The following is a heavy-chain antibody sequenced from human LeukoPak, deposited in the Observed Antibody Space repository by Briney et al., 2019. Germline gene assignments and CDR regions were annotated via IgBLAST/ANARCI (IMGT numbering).Heavy chain of an antibody. J-gene: IGHJ4*02. CDR1: GYTFTSYD. CDR3: ARGPFTMVRGVSDY. Sequence: ASVKVSCKASGYTFTSYDIDWVRQATGQGLEWMGWMNPNSGNTGYAQKFQGRVTMTRNTSISTAYMELSSLRSEDTAVYYCARGPFTMVRGVSDYWGQGTLVTVSS. V-gene: IGHV1-8*01. D-gene: IGHD3-10*01. CDR2: MNPNSGNT.